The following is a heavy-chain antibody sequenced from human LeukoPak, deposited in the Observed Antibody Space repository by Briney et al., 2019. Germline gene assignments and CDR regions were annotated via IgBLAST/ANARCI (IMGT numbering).Heavy chain of an antibody. D-gene: IGHD3-10*01. Sequence: SETLSLTCTVSGGSISSSSDYWGWIRQPPGKGLEWIGSIYSSGSTYYNPSLKSRVTISVDTSKNQFSLKLSSVTAADTAVYYCARDMEWAMVRGVIINRINWFDPWGQGTLVTVSS. V-gene: IGHV4-39*07. CDR3: ARDMEWAMVRGVIINRINWFDP. CDR1: GGSISSSSDY. J-gene: IGHJ5*02. CDR2: IYSSGST.